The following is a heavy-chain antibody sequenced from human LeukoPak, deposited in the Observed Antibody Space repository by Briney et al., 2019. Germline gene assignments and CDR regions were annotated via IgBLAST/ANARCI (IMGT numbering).Heavy chain of an antibody. Sequence: GGSLRLSCAASGFTFSSYGMHWVRQAPGKGLEWVAFIRYDRSNKYYADSVKGRFTISRDNSKNTLYLQMNSLRAEDTAVYYCAKVYSSISGCFDYWGQGTLVTVSS. CDR2: IRYDRSNK. CDR1: GFTFSSYG. CDR3: AKVYSSISGCFDY. J-gene: IGHJ4*02. D-gene: IGHD6-13*01. V-gene: IGHV3-30*02.